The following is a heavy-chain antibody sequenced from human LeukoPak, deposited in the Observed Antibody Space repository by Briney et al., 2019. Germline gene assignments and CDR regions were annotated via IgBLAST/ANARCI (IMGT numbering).Heavy chain of an antibody. V-gene: IGHV1-46*01. CDR2: INPGGGST. CDR3: ARDIWSTMVRGVITYYYGMDV. Sequence: SVKVSCKASGYTFTSQYSHWVGLAPGQPLEGIGIINPGGGSTTHAQKFQARVTISRDTSTGQVYMELSRLRSEVTAVYYCARDIWSTMVRGVITYYYGMDVWGQGTTVTVSS. CDR1: GYTFTSQY. D-gene: IGHD3-10*01. J-gene: IGHJ6*02.